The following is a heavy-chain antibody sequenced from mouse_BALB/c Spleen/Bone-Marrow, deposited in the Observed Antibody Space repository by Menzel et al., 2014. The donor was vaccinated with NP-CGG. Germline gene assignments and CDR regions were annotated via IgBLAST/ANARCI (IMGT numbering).Heavy chain of an antibody. CDR2: INPSNGGT. J-gene: IGHJ3*01. CDR1: GYTFTSYY. CDR3: TRGLRAGFAY. Sequence: ESGAELVKPGASVKLSCKASGYTFTSYYMYWVKQRPGQGLEWIGGINPSNGGTNFNEKFKSKATLTVDKSSSTAYMQLSHLTSEDSAVYYCTRGLRAGFAYWGQGTLVTVSA. V-gene: IGHV1S81*02. D-gene: IGHD3-1*01.